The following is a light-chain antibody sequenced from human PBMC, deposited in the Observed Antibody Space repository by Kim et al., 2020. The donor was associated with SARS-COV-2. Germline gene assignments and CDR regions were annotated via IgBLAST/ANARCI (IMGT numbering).Light chain of an antibody. Sequence: QSALTQPASVSGSPGQSITISCTGTSSDVGHYNSVSWYQQHPGKAPKLMIYDVTKRPSGVSIRFSGSKSGNTASLTISGLRPEDEADYYCNSYTSSTSDVFGTGTKV. J-gene: IGLJ1*01. CDR1: SSDVGHYNS. CDR3: NSYTSSTSDV. V-gene: IGLV2-14*01. CDR2: DVT.